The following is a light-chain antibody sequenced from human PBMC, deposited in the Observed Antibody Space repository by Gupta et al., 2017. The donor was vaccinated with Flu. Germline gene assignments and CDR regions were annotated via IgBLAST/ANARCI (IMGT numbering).Light chain of an antibody. CDR2: RNN. CDR3: AAWDDSLSGSAV. CDR1: SSNIGSNY. V-gene: IGLV1-47*01. Sequence: QSVLTQPPSASGTPGQRVTTSCSGSSSNIGSNYEYWYQQLPGTAPKLLIYRNNQRPSGVPDRFSGSKSGTSASLAISGLRSEDEADYYCAAWDDSLSGSAVFGGGTQLTVL. J-gene: IGLJ7*01.